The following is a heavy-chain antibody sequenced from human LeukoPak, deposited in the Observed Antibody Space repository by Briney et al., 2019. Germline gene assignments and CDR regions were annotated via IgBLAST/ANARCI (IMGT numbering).Heavy chain of an antibody. Sequence: GGSLRLSCAASGFTFDDYAMHWVRQAPGKGLEWVSGISWNSGSIGYADSVKGRFTISRDNAKNSLYLQMNSLRAEDTAVYYCARTTDCSSTSCYGVYAFDIWGQGTMVTVSS. V-gene: IGHV3-9*01. CDR3: ARTTDCSSTSCYGVYAFDI. CDR2: ISWNSGSI. J-gene: IGHJ3*02. CDR1: GFTFDDYA. D-gene: IGHD2-2*01.